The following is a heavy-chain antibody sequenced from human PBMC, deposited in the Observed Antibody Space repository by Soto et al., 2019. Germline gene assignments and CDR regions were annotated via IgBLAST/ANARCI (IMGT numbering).Heavy chain of an antibody. CDR1: GFTFSSYA. V-gene: IGHV3-30-3*01. D-gene: IGHD3-22*01. CDR3: ARGPPKYYYDSSGYFS. J-gene: IGHJ4*02. CDR2: ISYDGSNK. Sequence: QVQLVESGGGVVQPGRTLRLSCAASGFTFSSYAMHWVRQAPGKGLEWVAVISYDGSNKYYADSVKGRVTISRDKSTNTLYLQMNSLRAEDTAVYYCARGPPKYYYDSSGYFSWGQGTLVSVCS.